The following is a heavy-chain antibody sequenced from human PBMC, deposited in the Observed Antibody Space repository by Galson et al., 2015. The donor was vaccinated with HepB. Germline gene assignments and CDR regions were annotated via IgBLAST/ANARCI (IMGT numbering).Heavy chain of an antibody. CDR3: AKSPALVVVAATVDY. V-gene: IGHV3-23*01. Sequence: SLRLSCAASGFTFSSYAMSWVRQAPGKGLEWVSAISGSGGSTYYADSVKGRFTISRDNSKNTLYLQMNSLRAEDTAVYYCAKSPALVVVAATVDYWGQGTLVTVSS. CDR2: ISGSGGST. J-gene: IGHJ4*02. D-gene: IGHD2-15*01. CDR1: GFTFSSYA.